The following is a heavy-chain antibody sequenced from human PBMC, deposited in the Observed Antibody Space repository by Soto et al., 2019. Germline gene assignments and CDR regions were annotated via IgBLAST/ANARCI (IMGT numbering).Heavy chain of an antibody. Sequence: ASVKVSCKASGYTFTGYYMHWVRQAPGQGLEWMGWINPNSGGTNYAQKFQGWVTMTRDTSISTAYMELSRLRSDDTAVYYCARERYCSGGSCYSVYFDYWGQGTLVTVSS. J-gene: IGHJ4*02. D-gene: IGHD2-15*01. V-gene: IGHV1-2*04. CDR2: INPNSGGT. CDR1: GYTFTGYY. CDR3: ARERYCSGGSCYSVYFDY.